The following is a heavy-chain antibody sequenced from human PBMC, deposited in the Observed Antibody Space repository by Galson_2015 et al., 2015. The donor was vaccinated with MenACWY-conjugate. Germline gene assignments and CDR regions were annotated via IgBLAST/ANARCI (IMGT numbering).Heavy chain of an antibody. Sequence: SLRLSCAASGFTFSTYWMHWVRHAPGKGLVWVSRIHSDGRSASYADSVQGRFTISRDNAKNTLYLQMNSLRAEDTAVYYCARLGGNYRTSSHFDFWGQGTLVTVSS. J-gene: IGHJ4*02. CDR1: GFTFSTYW. D-gene: IGHD1-26*01. CDR2: IHSDGRSA. V-gene: IGHV3-74*01. CDR3: ARLGGNYRTSSHFDF.